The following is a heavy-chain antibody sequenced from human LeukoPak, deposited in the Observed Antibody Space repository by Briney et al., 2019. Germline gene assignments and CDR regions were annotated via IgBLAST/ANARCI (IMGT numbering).Heavy chain of an antibody. J-gene: IGHJ3*01. V-gene: IGHV3-23*01. CDR2: IGGGGGSI. CDR3: AKDPNGDYVGAFDS. Sequence: GGSLRLSCAASGFTFSSYGMSWVRQAPGKGLEWVSAIGGGGGSIHYAESVKGRFTISRDNSKNTLFLQMNSLRADDTAVYYCAKDPNGDYVGAFDSWGQGTMVSVSS. CDR1: GFTFSSYG. D-gene: IGHD4-17*01.